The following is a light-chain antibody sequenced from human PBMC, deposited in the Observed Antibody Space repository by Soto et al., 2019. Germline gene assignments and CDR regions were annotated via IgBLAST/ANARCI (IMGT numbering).Light chain of an antibody. J-gene: IGKJ4*01. CDR1: QGIRND. CDR3: LQHYIYPLS. V-gene: IGKV1-17*01. CDR2: STS. Sequence: DIQMTQSPSSLSASVGDRVTITCRASQGIRNDLGWYQQKPGRAPKRLIYSTSTLESGVPSRFSGSGSGIEFTPTVSSLQPEDFATYFCLQHYIYPLSFGGGTKVEIK.